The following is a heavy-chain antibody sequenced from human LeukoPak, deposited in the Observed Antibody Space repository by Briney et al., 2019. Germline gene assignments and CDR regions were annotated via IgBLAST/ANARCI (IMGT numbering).Heavy chain of an antibody. V-gene: IGHV4-38-2*02. CDR2: IYQSGST. CDR3: ARTPYYGSGSYYNINDAFDI. D-gene: IGHD3-10*01. Sequence: SETLSLTCTVSGFSISNGHYWGWIQQPPGKGLEWIGTIYQSGSTSYNPSLKSRVTISVDTSRNHFSLRLTSVTAADTAVYYCARTPYYGSGSYYNINDAFDIWGQGTMVTISS. CDR1: GFSISNGHY. J-gene: IGHJ3*02.